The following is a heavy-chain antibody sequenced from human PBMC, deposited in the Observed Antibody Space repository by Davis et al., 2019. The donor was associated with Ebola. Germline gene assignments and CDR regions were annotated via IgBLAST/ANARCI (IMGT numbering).Heavy chain of an antibody. CDR3: ARTTKTNIEASGLGFNSFDS. J-gene: IGHJ5*01. V-gene: IGHV4-39*06. CDR1: GGSISSSSYY. D-gene: IGHD1-7*01. Sequence: SETLSLTCTVSGGSISSSSYYWGWIRQPPGKGLEWIGETSHSGYTNYSPSLMSRVTISVDSSKSQFPLKLNSVTAADTAVYYCARTTKTNIEASGLGFNSFDSWGQGALVSVSS. CDR2: TSHSGYT.